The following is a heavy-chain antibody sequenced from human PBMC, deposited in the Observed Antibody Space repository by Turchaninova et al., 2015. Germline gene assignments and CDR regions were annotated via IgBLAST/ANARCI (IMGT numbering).Heavy chain of an antibody. CDR1: GFTFSSYA. J-gene: IGHJ5*02. V-gene: IGHV3-23*01. CDR2: ISGVGGST. D-gene: IGHD2-15*01. CDR3: AKDTCSGGSCYAS. Sequence: EVQLLESGGGLVQPGGSLRLSCAASGFTFSSYAMSWVRRAPGRGLGGVSAISGVGGSTYYADSVKGRFTISRDNSKNTLYLQMNSLRAEDTAVYYCAKDTCSGGSCYASWGQGTLVTVSS.